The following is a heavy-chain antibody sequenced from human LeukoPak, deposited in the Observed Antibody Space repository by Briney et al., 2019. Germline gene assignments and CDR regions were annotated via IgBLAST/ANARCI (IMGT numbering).Heavy chain of an antibody. CDR1: GGTFSSYA. CDR3: ARAGVGYDILTGYPHPFDY. J-gene: IGHJ4*02. D-gene: IGHD3-9*01. Sequence: SVKVSCKASGGTFSSYAISWVRQAPGQGLEWMGGIIPIFGTANYAQKFQGRVTITADESTSTAYMELSSLRSEDTAVYYCARAGVGYDILTGYPHPFDYWGQGTLVTVSS. CDR2: IIPIFGTA. V-gene: IGHV1-69*13.